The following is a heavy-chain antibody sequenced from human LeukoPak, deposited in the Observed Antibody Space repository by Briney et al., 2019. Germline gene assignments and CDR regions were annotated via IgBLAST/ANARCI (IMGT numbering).Heavy chain of an antibody. CDR2: INHSGST. CDR3: ARGPYYDFWSGYYVRGSFDY. V-gene: IGHV4-34*01. Sequence: SETLSLTCTVSGGSISSYYWSWIRQPPGKGLEWIGEINHSGSTNYNPSLKSRVTISVDTSKNQFSLKLSSVTAADTAVYYCARGPYYDFWSGYYVRGSFDYWGQGTLVTVSS. D-gene: IGHD3-3*01. CDR1: GGSISSYY. J-gene: IGHJ4*02.